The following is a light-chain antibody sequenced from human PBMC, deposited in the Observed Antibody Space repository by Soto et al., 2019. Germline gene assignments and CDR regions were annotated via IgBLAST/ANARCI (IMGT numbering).Light chain of an antibody. CDR1: DIGSKS. CDR3: QVWDSSSDHVV. J-gene: IGLJ2*01. CDR2: SDT. Sequence: SYELTQTPSVSAAPGKTARMTCGGDDIGSKSVHWYQQKPGQAPVLVISSDTDRPSGIPERFSGSNSGNTATLTISRIEAGDEADYYCQVWDSSSDHVVFGGGTKLTVL. V-gene: IGLV3-21*04.